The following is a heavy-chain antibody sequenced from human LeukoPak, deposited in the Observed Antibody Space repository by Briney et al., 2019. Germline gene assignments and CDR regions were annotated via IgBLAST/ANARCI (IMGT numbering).Heavy chain of an antibody. CDR1: GGSPSGYY. V-gene: IGHV4-34*01. J-gene: IGHJ4*02. CDR2: INHSGST. CDR3: ARGIMDGGDGYFDY. D-gene: IGHD2-8*01. Sequence: SETLSLTRAVYGGSPSGYYSSWIRQPPGKGLEWIGEINHSGSTNYNPSPKSRVTIPLDTSKNKFSLKCNSVIAAHTTVYYCARGIMDGGDGYFDYWGQGTLVTVSP.